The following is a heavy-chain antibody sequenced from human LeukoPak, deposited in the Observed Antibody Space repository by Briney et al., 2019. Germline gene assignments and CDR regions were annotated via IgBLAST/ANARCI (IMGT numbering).Heavy chain of an antibody. V-gene: IGHV3-23*01. Sequence: GGSLRLSCAASGFTFSSYAMSWVRQAPGKGLEWVSAISGGGGSTYYADSVKGRFTISRDNSKNTLYLQMNSLRAEDTAVYYCAKGGGTSDRYYYYGMDVWGQGTTVTVSS. CDR3: AKGGGTSDRYYYYGMDV. CDR2: ISGGGGST. D-gene: IGHD2-2*01. J-gene: IGHJ6*02. CDR1: GFTFSSYA.